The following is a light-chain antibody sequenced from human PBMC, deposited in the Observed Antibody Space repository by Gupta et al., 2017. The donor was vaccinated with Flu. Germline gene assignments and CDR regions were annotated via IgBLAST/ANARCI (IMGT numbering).Light chain of an antibody. V-gene: IGKV2-30*01. CDR3: RQCEHWPRA. CDR1: QGLVYSDGNTY. Sequence: DVVMTQSRLPLPVTLGQPASISCRSSQGLVYSDGNTYLHWFQQRPGQSPRRLIYQVSYRESGVPDRFSGSGSGTEFTRKISRVEAEDVGVYYCRQCEHWPRAFGQGTRVEMK. CDR2: QVS. J-gene: IGKJ1*01.